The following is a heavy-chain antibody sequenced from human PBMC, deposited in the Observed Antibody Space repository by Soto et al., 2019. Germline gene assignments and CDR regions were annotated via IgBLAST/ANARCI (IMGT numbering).Heavy chain of an antibody. Sequence: PGESLKISCKGSGYSFTSYWIGWVRQMPGKGLEWMGIIYPGDSDTRYSPSFQGQVTISADKSISTAYLQWSSLKASDTSIYYCARYLVSGSYYYGMDVWGQGTTVTVSS. D-gene: IGHD6-6*01. J-gene: IGHJ6*02. CDR3: ARYLVSGSYYYGMDV. CDR2: IYPGDSDT. V-gene: IGHV5-51*01. CDR1: GYSFTSYW.